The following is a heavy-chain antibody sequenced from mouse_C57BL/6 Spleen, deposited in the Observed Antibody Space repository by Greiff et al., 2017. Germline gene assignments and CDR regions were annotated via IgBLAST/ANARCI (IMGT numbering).Heavy chain of an antibody. Sequence: VQLQQSGAELVMPGASVKLSCKASGYTFTSYWMHWVKQRPGQGLEWIGEIDPSDSYTNYNQKFKGKSTLTVDKSSSTAYMQLSSLTSEDSAVYYCARYTTVVDRYFDVWGTGTTVTVSS. V-gene: IGHV1-69*01. CDR2: IDPSDSYT. J-gene: IGHJ1*03. CDR3: ARYTTVVDRYFDV. CDR1: GYTFTSYW. D-gene: IGHD1-1*01.